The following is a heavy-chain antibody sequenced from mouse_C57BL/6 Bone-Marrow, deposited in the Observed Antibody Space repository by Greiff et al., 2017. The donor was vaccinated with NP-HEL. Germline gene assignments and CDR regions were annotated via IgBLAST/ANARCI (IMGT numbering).Heavy chain of an antibody. J-gene: IGHJ4*01. CDR2: IRSKSNNYAT. CDR3: VRHTTITTVVAHYYAMDY. D-gene: IGHD1-1*01. CDR1: GFSFNTYA. Sequence: EVMLVESGGGLVQPQGSLKLSCAASGFSFNTYAMNWVRQAPGKGLEWVARIRSKSNNYATYYADSVKDRFTISRDDSESMLYLQMNNLKTEDTAMYYCVRHTTITTVVAHYYAMDYWGQGTSVTVSS. V-gene: IGHV10-1*01.